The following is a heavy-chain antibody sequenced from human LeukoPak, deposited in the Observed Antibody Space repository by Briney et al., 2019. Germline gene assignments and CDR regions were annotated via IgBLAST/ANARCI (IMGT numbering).Heavy chain of an antibody. D-gene: IGHD6-19*01. CDR2: IKSKSNAGTT. CDR1: GFRFPDAW. V-gene: IGHV3-15*07. J-gene: IGHJ2*01. CDR3: TTWGSSGWGWYFDL. Sequence: GGSLRLSCAASGFRFPDAWINWVRQAPGQGLEGVGRIKSKSNAGTTDYGAPVKGRFTISRDDSNNTLYLQMDSLKTEDTAVYFCTTWGSSGWGWYFDLWGRGALVTVSS.